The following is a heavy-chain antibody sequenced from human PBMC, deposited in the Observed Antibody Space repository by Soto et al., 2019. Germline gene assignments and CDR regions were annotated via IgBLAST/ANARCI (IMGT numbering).Heavy chain of an antibody. Sequence: QVQLVESGGGLIKPGGSLRLSCAASGFTFSDYYMSWIRQAPGKGLEWVSYISSSGSTIYYADSVKGRFTISRDNAKNSLYLQMNSLRAEDTAVYYCARDEGLWGGNSRNYYYGMDVWGQGTTVTVSS. J-gene: IGHJ6*02. V-gene: IGHV3-11*01. CDR1: GFTFSDYY. CDR2: ISSSGSTI. CDR3: ARDEGLWGGNSRNYYYGMDV. D-gene: IGHD3-3*01.